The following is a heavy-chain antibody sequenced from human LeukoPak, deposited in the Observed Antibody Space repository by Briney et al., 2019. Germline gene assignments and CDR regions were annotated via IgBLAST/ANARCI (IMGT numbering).Heavy chain of an antibody. V-gene: IGHV1-69*06. Sequence: SVKVSCKASGGTFSSYAISWVRQAPGQGLEWMGGIILIFGTANYAQKFQGRVTITADKSTSTAYMELSSLRSEDTAVYYCARELNYEGYYYYMDVWGKGTTVTVSS. D-gene: IGHD4-11*01. CDR1: GGTFSSYA. CDR2: IILIFGTA. CDR3: ARELNYEGYYYYMDV. J-gene: IGHJ6*03.